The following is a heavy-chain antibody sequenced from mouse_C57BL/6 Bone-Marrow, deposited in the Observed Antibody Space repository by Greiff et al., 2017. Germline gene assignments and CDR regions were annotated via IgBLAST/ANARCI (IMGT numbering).Heavy chain of an antibody. J-gene: IGHJ2*01. Sequence: EVHLVESGGGLVQPGGSLKLSCAASGFTFSDYYMYWVRQTPEKRLEWVAYISNGGGSTYYPDTVKGRFTISRDNAKNTLYLQMSRLKSEDTAMYYCARLGSITTVVAYYFDYWGQGTTLTVSS. CDR3: ARLGSITTVVAYYFDY. CDR1: GFTFSDYY. CDR2: ISNGGGST. V-gene: IGHV5-12*01. D-gene: IGHD1-1*01.